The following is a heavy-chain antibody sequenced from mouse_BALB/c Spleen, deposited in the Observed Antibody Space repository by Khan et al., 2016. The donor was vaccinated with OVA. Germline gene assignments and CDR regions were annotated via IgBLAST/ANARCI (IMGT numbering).Heavy chain of an antibody. J-gene: IGHJ3*01. CDR3: TRGGYGSPFAY. V-gene: IGHV1S81*02. CDR2: INPSNGGT. D-gene: IGHD1-1*01. Sequence: QVQLQQSGAELVKPGASVKLSCKASGYTFTSFYMYWVKQRPGQGLEGVGEINPSNGGTNFTEKFKSKATLTVDKSSSTAYMQLSSLTSEDSAVYYCTRGGYGSPFAYWGQGTLVTVS. CDR1: GYTFTSFY.